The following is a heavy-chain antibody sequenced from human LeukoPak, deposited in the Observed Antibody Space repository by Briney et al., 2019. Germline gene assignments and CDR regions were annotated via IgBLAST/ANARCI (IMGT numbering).Heavy chain of an antibody. CDR1: GFSFSSYG. V-gene: IGHV3-33*06. D-gene: IGHD3-22*01. CDR2: IWYDGSNK. CDR3: TKTDYYDKSGYSFDS. J-gene: IGHJ4*02. Sequence: PGGSLILSCAAAGFSFSSYGMHWVRQAPGKGLEWVAVIWYDGSNKYYADSVKGRLTVSRDNSKSTLSLEMNSLRVEDTAVYYCTKTDYYDKSGYSFDSWGQGALVIVSS.